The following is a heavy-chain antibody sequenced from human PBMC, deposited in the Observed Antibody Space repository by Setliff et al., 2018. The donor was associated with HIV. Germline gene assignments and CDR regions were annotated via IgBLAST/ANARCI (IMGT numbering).Heavy chain of an antibody. J-gene: IGHJ3*02. V-gene: IGHV4-39*01. CDR3: TRHRGPPWDAFDI. Sequence: SETLSLTCSVSGGSITSSGYHWGWIRQPPGKGLEWIVNIYYSGDTFYNASLRSRLTLSVDTSKSQFSLKLNSVTASDTAMYYCTRHRGPPWDAFDIWGQGTMVTVSS. CDR2: IYYSGDT. CDR1: GGSITSSGYH.